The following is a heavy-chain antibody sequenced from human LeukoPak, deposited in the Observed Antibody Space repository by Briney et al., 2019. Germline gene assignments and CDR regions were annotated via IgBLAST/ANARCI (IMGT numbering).Heavy chain of an antibody. Sequence: PGGSLRLSCAPSGVTFSTYAMQSVRQAPGKGLEWVAVISYDGSYKYYADSVKGRFSIARDNSKKTLYLQMSSLRDEDTAVYYWAGVSESGWYYFDYWGQGTLVTVSS. J-gene: IGHJ4*02. V-gene: IGHV3-30*03. CDR1: GVTFSTYA. CDR3: AGVSESGWYYFDY. D-gene: IGHD6-19*01. CDR2: ISYDGSYK.